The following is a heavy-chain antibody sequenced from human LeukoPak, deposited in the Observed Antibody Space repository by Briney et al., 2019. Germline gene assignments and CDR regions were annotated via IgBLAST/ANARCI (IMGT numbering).Heavy chain of an antibody. J-gene: IGHJ4*02. Sequence: GASVKVSCKASGYTFTSYGISWVRQAPGQGLEWMGGIMPMFATTNYAQRFQDRVTITADKATTTAYMELSSLTPEDTAIYYCARGVRFVADCPSTCYTPDFWGQGTLVTVSS. CDR2: IMPMFATT. CDR3: ARGVRFVADCPSTCYTPDF. V-gene: IGHV1-69*06. D-gene: IGHD2-2*02. CDR1: GYTFTSYG.